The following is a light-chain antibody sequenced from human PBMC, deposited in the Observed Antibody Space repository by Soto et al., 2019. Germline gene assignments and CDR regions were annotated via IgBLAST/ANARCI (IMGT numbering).Light chain of an antibody. CDR1: SGHSSYA. Sequence: QPVLPQSPSASASLGASVKLTCTLSSGHSSYAIAWHQHLPEKGPRYLMKLNSDGSHSKGDGIPDRFSGSSSGAERYLTISRLQSEDEADYYCQTWGTGIVVFGGGTKLTVL. V-gene: IGLV4-69*02. CDR3: QTWGTGIVV. J-gene: IGLJ2*01. CDR2: LNSDGSH.